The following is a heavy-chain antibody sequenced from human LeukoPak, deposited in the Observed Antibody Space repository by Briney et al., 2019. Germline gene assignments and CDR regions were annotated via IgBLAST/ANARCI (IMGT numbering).Heavy chain of an antibody. V-gene: IGHV1-2*02. Sequence: ASVKVSCKASGYTFTGYYMHWVRQAPGQGLEWMGLINPNNGGTSYAQRFQGRVPMTRDTSINTAYMELSRLRSDDTAVYFCARDSRVTNGDYWGQGTLVTVSS. CDR2: INPNNGGT. D-gene: IGHD3-10*01. CDR1: GYTFTGYY. CDR3: ARDSRVTNGDY. J-gene: IGHJ4*02.